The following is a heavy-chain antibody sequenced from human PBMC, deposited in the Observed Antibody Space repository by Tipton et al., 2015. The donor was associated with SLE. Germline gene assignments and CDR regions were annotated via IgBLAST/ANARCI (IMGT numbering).Heavy chain of an antibody. J-gene: IGHJ6*02. CDR2: IYYSGST. V-gene: IGHV4-59*01. D-gene: IGHD6-13*01. Sequence: TLSLTCTVSGGSISSYYWSWIRQPPGKGLEWIGYIYYSGSTNYNPSLKSRVTISVDTSKNQFSLKLSSVTAADTAVYYCAREGDSSSWYARGHYGMDVWGQGTMVTVSS. CDR3: AREGDSSSWYARGHYGMDV. CDR1: GGSISSYY.